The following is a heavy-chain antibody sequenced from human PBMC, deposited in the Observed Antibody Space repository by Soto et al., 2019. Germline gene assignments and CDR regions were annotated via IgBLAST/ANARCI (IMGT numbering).Heavy chain of an antibody. J-gene: IGHJ6*02. Sequence: QVQLVQSGAEVKKPGASVKVSCKASGYTFIDYGISWVRQAPGQGLEWMGWISAYNGNTKGARKFQGRVTMTTDTSTKTVYMELRSLISYDTAVYYCARDRSSDYFYYYGMDVWGQGTTVTVSS. CDR1: GYTFIDYG. D-gene: IGHD6-6*01. CDR3: ARDRSSDYFYYYGMDV. V-gene: IGHV1-18*01. CDR2: ISAYNGNT.